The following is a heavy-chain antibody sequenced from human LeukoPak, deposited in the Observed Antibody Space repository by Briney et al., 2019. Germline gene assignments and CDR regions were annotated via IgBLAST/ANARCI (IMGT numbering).Heavy chain of an antibody. CDR3: ARGNLYYDSSGYEGSLGY. CDR2: ISSSGNTI. CDR1: GFTFSDYY. Sequence: PGGSLRLSCATSGFTFSDYYMSWIRQAPGKGLEWVSYISSSGNTIYYADSVKGRFTISRDNAKNSLYLQMNSLRAEDTAVYYCARGNLYYDSSGYEGSLGYWGQGTLVTVSS. V-gene: IGHV3-11*01. D-gene: IGHD3-22*01. J-gene: IGHJ4*02.